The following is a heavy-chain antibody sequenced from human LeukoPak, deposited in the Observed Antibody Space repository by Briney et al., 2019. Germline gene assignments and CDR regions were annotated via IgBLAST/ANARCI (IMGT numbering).Heavy chain of an antibody. CDR3: ARNPGIAAAGSFGL. CDR1: GFTFSSYG. V-gene: IGHV3-33*01. CDR2: IWYDGSNK. D-gene: IGHD6-13*01. Sequence: PGGSLRLSCAASGFTFSSYGMHWVRQAPGKGLEWAAVIWYDGSNKYYADSVKGRFTISRDNSKNTLSLQMNSLRVEDTAVYYCARNPGIAAAGSFGLWGQGTLVTVSS. J-gene: IGHJ4*02.